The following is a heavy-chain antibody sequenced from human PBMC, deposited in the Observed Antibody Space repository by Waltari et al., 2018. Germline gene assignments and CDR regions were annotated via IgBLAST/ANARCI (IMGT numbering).Heavy chain of an antibody. CDR2: IIPIFGTA. Sequence: QVQLVQSGAEVKKPGSSVKVSCKASGGTFSSYAISWVRQAPGQGLEWMGGIIPIFGTANYAQKCQGRVTITADESTSTAYMELSSLRSEDTAVYYCAREVYYYGSGSSWFDPWGQGTLVTVSS. CDR1: GGTFSSYA. CDR3: AREVYYYGSGSSWFDP. V-gene: IGHV1-69*01. J-gene: IGHJ5*02. D-gene: IGHD3-10*01.